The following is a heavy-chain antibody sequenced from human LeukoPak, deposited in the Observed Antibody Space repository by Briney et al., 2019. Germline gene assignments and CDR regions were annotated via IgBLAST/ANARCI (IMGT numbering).Heavy chain of an antibody. CDR1: GFTFSSYA. Sequence: PGGSLRLSCAASGFTFSSYAMSWVRQAPGKGLEWVSGISGSTSNTYYADSVKGRFTISRDNSKSTLYLQMNSLRVEDTAVYFCAKRRCSSTSCTFDNWGQGTLVTVSS. D-gene: IGHD2-2*01. CDR2: ISGSTSNT. CDR3: AKRRCSSTSCTFDN. J-gene: IGHJ4*02. V-gene: IGHV3-23*01.